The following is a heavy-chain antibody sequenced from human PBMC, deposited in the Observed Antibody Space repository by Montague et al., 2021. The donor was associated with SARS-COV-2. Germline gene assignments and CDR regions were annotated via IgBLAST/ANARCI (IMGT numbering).Heavy chain of an antibody. CDR3: AKAHGRYYDFWSGYNTLFDY. V-gene: IGHV3-23*01. J-gene: IGHJ4*02. Sequence: SLRLSCAASGFTFSSYAMSWVRQAPGKGLEWVSAISGSGGSTYYADSVKGRFTISRDHSKNPLYLQMNSLRAEDTAVYYCAKAHGRYYDFWSGYNTLFDYWGQGTLVTVSS. CDR2: ISGSGGST. D-gene: IGHD3-3*01. CDR1: GFTFSSYA.